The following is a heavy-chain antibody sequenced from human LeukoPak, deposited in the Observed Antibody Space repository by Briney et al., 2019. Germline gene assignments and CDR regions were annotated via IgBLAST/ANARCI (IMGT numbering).Heavy chain of an antibody. J-gene: IGHJ6*03. D-gene: IGHD3-10*01. CDR1: GFTLSSYA. CDR3: AKDRGFGELLFKPGYYMDV. CDR2: ISGSGGST. Sequence: GGSLRLSCAASGFTLSSYAMSCVRQAPGKGLEWVSAISGSGGSTYYADSVKGRFTISRDNSKNTLYLQMNSLRAEDTAVYYCAKDRGFGELLFKPGYYMDVWGKGTTVTVSS. V-gene: IGHV3-23*01.